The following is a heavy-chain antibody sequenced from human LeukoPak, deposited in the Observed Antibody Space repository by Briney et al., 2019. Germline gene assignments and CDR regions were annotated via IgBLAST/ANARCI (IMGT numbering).Heavy chain of an antibody. CDR3: AREEGRTYYYGSGSPRRGGWFDP. CDR1: GFTVSSNY. D-gene: IGHD3-10*01. CDR2: IYSGGST. J-gene: IGHJ5*02. V-gene: IGHV3-66*02. Sequence: GGSLRLSYAASGFTVSSNYMSWVRQAPGKGLEWVSVIYSGGSTYYADSVKGRFTISRDNSKNTLYLQMNSLRAEDTAVYYCAREEGRTYYYGSGSPRRGGWFDPWGQGTLVTVSS.